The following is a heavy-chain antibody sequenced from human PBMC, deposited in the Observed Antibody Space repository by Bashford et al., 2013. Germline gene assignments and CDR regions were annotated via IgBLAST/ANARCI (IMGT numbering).Heavy chain of an antibody. D-gene: IGHD3-9*01. CDR3: ATGYYLSWYGP. CDR2: INVGKGDT. V-gene: IGHV1-3*01. J-gene: IGHJ5*02. CDR1: GYTFTSYT. Sequence: ASVKVSCKTSGYTFTSYTIHWVRQGPGRGPEWVGLINVGKGDTKYSQKFQGRVTITRDTSANTAYMELSSLTSEDTAVYYCATGYYLSWYGPWGQGTLVTVSS.